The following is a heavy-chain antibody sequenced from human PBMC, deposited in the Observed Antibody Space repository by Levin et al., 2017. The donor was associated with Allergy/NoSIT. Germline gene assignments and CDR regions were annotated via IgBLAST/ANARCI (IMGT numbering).Heavy chain of an antibody. V-gene: IGHV3-21*01. CDR3: ARERSSGSPNYYYYGMDV. D-gene: IGHD6-19*01. CDR1: GFTFSSST. CDR2: ISSSSSYI. J-gene: IGHJ6*02. Sequence: LSLTCAASGFTFSSSTMNWVRQAPGKGLEWVSSISSSSSYIYYADAVKGRFTISRDNAKNSLYLQMNSLRAEDTAVYYCARERSSGSPNYYYYGMDVWGQGTTVTVSS.